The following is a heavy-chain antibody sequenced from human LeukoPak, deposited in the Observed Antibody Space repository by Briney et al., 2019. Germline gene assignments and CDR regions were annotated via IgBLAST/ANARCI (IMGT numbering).Heavy chain of an antibody. CDR2: INAGNGNT. CDR1: GYTFTSYA. D-gene: IGHD3-9*01. CDR3: ARVPLQYYDILTGYYNEDY. V-gene: IGHV1-3*01. Sequence: ASVKVSCKASGYTFTSYAMHWVRQAPGQRLEWMGWINAGNGNTKYSQKFQGRVTITRDTSASTAYMELSSLRSEDTAVYYCARVPLQYYDILTGYYNEDYWGQGTLVTVSS. J-gene: IGHJ4*02.